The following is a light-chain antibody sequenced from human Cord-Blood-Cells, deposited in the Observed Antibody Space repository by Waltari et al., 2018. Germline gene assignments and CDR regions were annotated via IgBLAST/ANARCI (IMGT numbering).Light chain of an antibody. J-gene: IGLJ1*01. V-gene: IGLV2-11*01. CDR3: CSYAGSYTLYV. CDR2: DVS. CDR1: SSDVGGYKH. Sequence: QSALTQPRSVSGSPGQSVTISCTGTSSDVGGYKHVSWYQQHPGKAPKLMIYDVSKRPSGVPDRFSGSKSGNTASLTISGLQAEDEADYYCCSYAGSYTLYVFGTGTKVTVL.